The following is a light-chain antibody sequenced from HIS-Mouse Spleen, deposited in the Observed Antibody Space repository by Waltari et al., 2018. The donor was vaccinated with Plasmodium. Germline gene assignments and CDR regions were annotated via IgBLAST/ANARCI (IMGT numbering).Light chain of an antibody. J-gene: IGLJ2*01. V-gene: IGLV1-51*01. Sequence: SVLTQPPSVSAAPGQKVTISCLGSSSHIGNNYVSWYQQHPGTAPKLLIYDNNKRPSGIPDRFSGSKSGTSATLGITGLQTGDEADYYCGTWDSSLSAGVVFGGGTKLTVL. CDR1: SSHIGNNY. CDR2: DNN. CDR3: GTWDSSLSAGVV.